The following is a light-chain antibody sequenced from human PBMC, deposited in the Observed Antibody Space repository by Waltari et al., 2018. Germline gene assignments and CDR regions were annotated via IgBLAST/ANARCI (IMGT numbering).Light chain of an antibody. V-gene: IGLV4-69*01. CDR3: QTGGHGTWV. CDR1: RGHSSNV. CDR2: VNSDGSH. Sequence: QLVLTQSPSASASLGASVKLTCTLSRGHSSNVIAWLQQQPEKGPRYLMWVNSDGSHSRGDEIPDRFSGSSSGAERYLTISSLQSEDEADYYCQTGGHGTWVFGGGTKLTVL. J-gene: IGLJ3*02.